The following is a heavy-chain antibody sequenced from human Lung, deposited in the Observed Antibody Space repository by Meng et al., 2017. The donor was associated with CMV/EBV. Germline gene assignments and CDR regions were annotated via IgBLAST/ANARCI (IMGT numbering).Heavy chain of an antibody. J-gene: IGHJ3*02. CDR2: VHFTGRT. V-gene: IGHV4-59*03. CDR1: GWSISGHY. Sequence: SETLSLXCSVSGWSISGHYWSWVRLPPGKGLEYIGYVHFTGRTNYNPSLKSRVTISVDVSKNQFSLKLTSVTAADTAVYYCAEPDKWGNTPHDIFDIWGQGTMVTVSS. CDR3: AEPDKWGNTPHDIFDI. D-gene: IGHD3-22*01.